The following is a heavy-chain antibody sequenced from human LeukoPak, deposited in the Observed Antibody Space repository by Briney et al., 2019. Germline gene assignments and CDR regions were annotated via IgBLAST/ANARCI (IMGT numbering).Heavy chain of an antibody. CDR3: ARRPRGVIIKTWFDS. D-gene: IGHD3-10*01. CDR2: INTSGST. CDR1: GGSISSGGYY. V-gene: IGHV4-61*02. Sequence: SETLSLTCTVSGGSISSGGYYWSWIRQPAGKGLEWIGRINTSGSTNYNPSLKSRVTILLDMSKNQFSLNLSSVTAADTAVYYCARRPRGVIIKTWFDSWGQGTLVTVSS. J-gene: IGHJ5*01.